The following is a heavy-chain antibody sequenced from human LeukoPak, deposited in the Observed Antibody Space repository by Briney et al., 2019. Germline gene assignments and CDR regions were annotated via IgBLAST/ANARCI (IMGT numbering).Heavy chain of an antibody. CDR2: ISYDGSNK. CDR1: GFTFSSYA. D-gene: IGHD3-16*02. V-gene: IGHV3-30-3*01. J-gene: IGHJ4*02. CDR3: ARDRYEIKSPSYYFDY. Sequence: PGRSLRLSCAASGFTFSSYAMHWVRQAPGKGLEWGAVISYDGSNKYYADSVKGRFTISRDNSKNTLYLQMNSLRAEDTAVYYCARDRYEIKSPSYYFDYWGQGTLVTVSS.